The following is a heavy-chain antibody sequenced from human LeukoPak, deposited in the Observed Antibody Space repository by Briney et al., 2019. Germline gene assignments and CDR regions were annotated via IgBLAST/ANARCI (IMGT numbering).Heavy chain of an antibody. CDR3: ARGPYYGSGSYYNGDFDY. CDR1: GGSFSGYY. J-gene: IGHJ4*02. V-gene: IGHV4-34*01. D-gene: IGHD3-10*01. CDR2: INHSGST. Sequence: SETLSLTCAVYGGSFSGYYWSWIRQPPGKGLEWIGEINHSGSTNYNPFLKSRVTISVDTSKNQFSLKLSSVTAADTAVYYCARGPYYGSGSYYNGDFDYWGQGTLVTVSS.